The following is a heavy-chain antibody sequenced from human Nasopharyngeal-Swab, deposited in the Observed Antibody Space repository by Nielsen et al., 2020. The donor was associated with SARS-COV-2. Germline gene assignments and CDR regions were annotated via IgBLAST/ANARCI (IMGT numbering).Heavy chain of an antibody. CDR2: ISGSGGST. CDR3: AKDPYYYDSSGYLDAFDI. Sequence: GGSLSLSCAASGFTFISYAMSWVLQAPGKGLEWVSAISGSGGSTYYADSVKGRFTISRDNSKNTLYLQMNSLRAEDTAVYYCAKDPYYYDSSGYLDAFDIWGQGTMVTVSS. V-gene: IGHV3-23*01. J-gene: IGHJ3*02. D-gene: IGHD3-22*01. CDR1: GFTFISYA.